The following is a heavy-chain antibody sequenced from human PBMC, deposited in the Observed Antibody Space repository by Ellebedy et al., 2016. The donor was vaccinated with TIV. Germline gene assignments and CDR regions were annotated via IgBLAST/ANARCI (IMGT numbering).Heavy chain of an antibody. J-gene: IGHJ4*02. CDR3: TKWEMRLNYFTD. Sequence: PGGSLRLSCAASGFTFTTYAMAWVRQAPGKGLEWVSGINEHGRDTFHADSVKGRFTISRDNARNTVHLQLNGLRAEDTAVYYCTKWEMRLNYFTDWGRGALVTVSS. CDR2: INEHGRDT. D-gene: IGHD1-26*01. CDR1: GFTFTTYA. V-gene: IGHV3-23*01.